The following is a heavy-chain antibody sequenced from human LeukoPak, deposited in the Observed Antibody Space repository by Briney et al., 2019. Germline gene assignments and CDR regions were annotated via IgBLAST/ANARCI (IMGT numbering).Heavy chain of an antibody. Sequence: SETLSLTCTVSGGSISSYYWSWIRQPPGKGLEWIGYIYYSGSTNYNPYLKSRVTISVDTSKNQFSWKLSSVTAADTAVYYCARGEDYSNRFEYWGQGNLVTVSS. CDR1: GGSISSYY. D-gene: IGHD4-11*01. J-gene: IGHJ4*02. CDR2: IYYSGST. V-gene: IGHV4-59*01. CDR3: ARGEDYSNRFEY.